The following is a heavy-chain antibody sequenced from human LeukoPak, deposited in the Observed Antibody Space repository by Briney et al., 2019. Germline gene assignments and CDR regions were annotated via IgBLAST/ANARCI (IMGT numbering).Heavy chain of an antibody. V-gene: IGHV4-59*08. CDR3: ARGRLGRQHASFFDS. CDR1: DGSMGTYY. J-gene: IGHJ4*02. CDR2: IYYSGST. D-gene: IGHD2-2*01. Sequence: SETLSLTCSVSDGSMGTYYWGWIRQPLGKGLEWIGYIYYSGSTTYNPSLKSRVTVSVDTSKNQFSLKLTSMTAADTAVYYCARGRLGRQHASFFDSWGQGTLVTVSS.